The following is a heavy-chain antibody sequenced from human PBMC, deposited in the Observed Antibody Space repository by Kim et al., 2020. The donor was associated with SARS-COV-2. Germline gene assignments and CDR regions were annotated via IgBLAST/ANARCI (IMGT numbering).Heavy chain of an antibody. CDR1: GGTFSSYA. CDR3: ARGLSSGYYPVRGD. V-gene: IGHV1-69*13. CDR2: IIPIFGTA. J-gene: IGHJ4*02. D-gene: IGHD3-22*01. Sequence: SVKVSCKASGGTFSSYAISWVRQAPGQGLEWMGGIIPIFGTANYAQKFQGRVTITADESTSTAYMELSSLRSEDTAVYYCARGLSSGYYPVRGDWGQGTRVTVSS.